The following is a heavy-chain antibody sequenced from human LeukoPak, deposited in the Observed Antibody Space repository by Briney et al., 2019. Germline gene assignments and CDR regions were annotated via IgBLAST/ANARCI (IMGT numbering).Heavy chain of an antibody. V-gene: IGHV3-23*01. J-gene: IGHJ4*02. CDR3: ARDTDVYYDSSGYQY. CDR1: GFTFSSYA. CDR2: ISGSGGST. D-gene: IGHD3-22*01. Sequence: GGSLRLSCAASGFTFSSYAMSWVRQAPGKGLEWVSAISGSGGSTYYADSVKGRFTISRDNSKNTLYLQMNSLRAEDTAVYYCARDTDVYYDSSGYQYWGQGTLVTVSS.